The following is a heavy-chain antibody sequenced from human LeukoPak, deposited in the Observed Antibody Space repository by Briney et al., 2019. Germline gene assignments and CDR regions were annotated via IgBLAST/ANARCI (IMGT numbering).Heavy chain of an antibody. D-gene: IGHD2-2*02. CDR3: ATSPSLYPVYFDY. CDR1: GYTLTELS. J-gene: IGHJ4*02. Sequence: ASVTVSFTVSGYTLTELSMHWVRQAPGKGLEWMGGFDPEDGETIYAQKFQGRVTMTEDTSTDTAYMELSSLRSEDTAVYYCATSPSLYPVYFDYWGQGTLVTVSS. V-gene: IGHV1-24*01. CDR2: FDPEDGET.